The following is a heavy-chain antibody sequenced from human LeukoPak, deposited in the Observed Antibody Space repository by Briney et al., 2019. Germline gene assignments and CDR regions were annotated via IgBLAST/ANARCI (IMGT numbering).Heavy chain of an antibody. CDR1: GYTFTSYG. Sequence: GASVKVSCKASGYTFTSYGISWVRQAPGQGLEWMGWISAYNGNTNYAQKLQGRVTMTTDTSTSTAYMELRSLRSDDTAVYYCARVLLPLYCSGGSCYSHAYYYYYMDVWGKGTTVTISS. CDR2: ISAYNGNT. J-gene: IGHJ6*03. V-gene: IGHV1-18*01. CDR3: ARVLLPLYCSGGSCYSHAYYYYYMDV. D-gene: IGHD2-15*01.